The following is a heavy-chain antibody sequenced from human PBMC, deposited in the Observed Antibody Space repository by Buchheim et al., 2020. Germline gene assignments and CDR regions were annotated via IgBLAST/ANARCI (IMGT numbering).Heavy chain of an antibody. J-gene: IGHJ6*02. CDR1: GYTFTRYY. CDR3: ARVLPNYYDSSGYPNYGMDV. D-gene: IGHD3-22*01. Sequence: QVQLVQSGAEVKKPGASVKVSCKASGYTFTRYYMYWVRQAPGQGLEWMGIINPSGGSTSYAQKFQGRVTMTRDTSTSTVHMELSSLRSEDTAVYYCARVLPNYYDSSGYPNYGMDVWGQGTT. CDR2: INPSGGST. V-gene: IGHV1-46*03.